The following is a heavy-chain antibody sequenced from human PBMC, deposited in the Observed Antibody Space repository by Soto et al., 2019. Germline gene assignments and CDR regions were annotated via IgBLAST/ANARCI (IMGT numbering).Heavy chain of an antibody. J-gene: IGHJ4*02. CDR1: GFTFSSYA. D-gene: IGHD1-7*01. V-gene: IGHV3-23*01. Sequence: QPGGSLRLSCAASGFTFSSYAMSWVRQAPGKGLEWVSAISGSGGSTYYADSVKGRFTISRDNSKNTLYLQMNSLRAEDTAVYYCAKTRVRTLSVEYWNYGKTNLGNFDYWGQGTQVTVAS. CDR2: ISGSGGST. CDR3: AKTRVRTLSVEYWNYGKTNLGNFDY.